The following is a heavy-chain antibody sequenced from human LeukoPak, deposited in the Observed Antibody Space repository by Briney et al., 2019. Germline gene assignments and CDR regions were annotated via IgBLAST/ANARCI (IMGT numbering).Heavy chain of an antibody. CDR3: ARNPPTVMDFDF. J-gene: IGHJ4*02. V-gene: IGHV3-30-3*01. Sequence: GRSLRLSCAASGFTFSSYAMHWVRQAPGKGLEWVAVISYVGSNKYYADSVKGRFTISRDNSKNTLYLQMNSLRADDTAVYYCARNPPTVMDFDFWGQGTLVTVSS. CDR1: GFTFSSYA. D-gene: IGHD4-17*01. CDR2: ISYVGSNK.